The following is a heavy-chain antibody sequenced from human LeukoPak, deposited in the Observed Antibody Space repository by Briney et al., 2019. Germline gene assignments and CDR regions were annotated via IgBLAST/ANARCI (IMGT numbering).Heavy chain of an antibody. Sequence: TGGSLRLSCAASGFTFSSYAMHWVRQAPGKGLEWVAVISYDGSNKYYADSVKGRFTISRDNSKNTLYLQMNSLRAEDTAVYYCAKETYTIFGVVHPYYFDYWGQGTLVTVSS. CDR2: ISYDGSNK. CDR1: GFTFSSYA. D-gene: IGHD3-3*01. CDR3: AKETYTIFGVVHPYYFDY. V-gene: IGHV3-30-3*01. J-gene: IGHJ4*02.